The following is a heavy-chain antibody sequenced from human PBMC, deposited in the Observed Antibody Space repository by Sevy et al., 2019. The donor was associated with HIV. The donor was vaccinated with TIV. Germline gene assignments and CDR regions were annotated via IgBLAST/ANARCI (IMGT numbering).Heavy chain of an antibody. Sequence: ASVKVSCKASGYTFNAYFMHWVRQAPGQGLAWMGRINPNSGDTTYAQKFQGRVTMSRDTSISTAYMELHRLTSDDTAVYYCARAYYYDSSAYRFDDWGQGTLVTVSS. J-gene: IGHJ4*02. D-gene: IGHD3-22*01. CDR1: GYTFNAYF. CDR2: INPNSGDT. V-gene: IGHV1-2*06. CDR3: ARAYYYDSSAYRFDD.